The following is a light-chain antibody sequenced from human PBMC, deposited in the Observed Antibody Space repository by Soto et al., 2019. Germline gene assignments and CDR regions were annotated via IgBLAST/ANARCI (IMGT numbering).Light chain of an antibody. CDR3: QQYDNLPLT. Sequence: IQMTQSPSSLSASVGDRVTITCQASQDISNYLNWYQQKPGKAPKLLIYDASNLETGVPSRFSGSGSGTDFTFTISSLQPEDIATYYRQQYDNLPLTFGGGTKVDIK. CDR2: DAS. CDR1: QDISNY. V-gene: IGKV1-33*01. J-gene: IGKJ4*01.